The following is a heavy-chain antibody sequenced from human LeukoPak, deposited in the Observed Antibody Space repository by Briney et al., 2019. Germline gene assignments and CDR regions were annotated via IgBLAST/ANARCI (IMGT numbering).Heavy chain of an antibody. CDR2: ISGSGGST. J-gene: IGHJ4*02. Sequence: PGGSLRLSCAASGFTFSSYAMSWVRQAPGKGLEWVSAISGSGGSTYYADSVKGRFTISRDNSKNTLYLQMNSLRAEDTAVYYCAKDREGGSYVDYFDYWGQGTLVTVSS. CDR3: AKDREGGSYVDYFDY. CDR1: GFTFSSYA. V-gene: IGHV3-23*01. D-gene: IGHD1-26*01.